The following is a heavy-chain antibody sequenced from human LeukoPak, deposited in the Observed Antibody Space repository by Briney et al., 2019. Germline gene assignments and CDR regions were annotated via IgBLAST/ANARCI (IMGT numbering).Heavy chain of an antibody. CDR3: AGVDSSGWGDLGYFDY. CDR2: IYYSGST. CDR1: GDSISSSSYY. D-gene: IGHD6-19*01. Sequence: SDTLSLTCTVSGDSISSSSYYWGWIRQPPGKGLEWIGSIYYSGSTYYNPSLKSRVTISVDTSKNQFSLKLSSVTAADTAVYYCAGVDSSGWGDLGYFDYWGQGTLVAVSS. V-gene: IGHV4-39*01. J-gene: IGHJ4*02.